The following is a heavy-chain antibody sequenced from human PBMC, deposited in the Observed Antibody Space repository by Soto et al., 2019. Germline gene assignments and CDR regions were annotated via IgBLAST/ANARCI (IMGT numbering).Heavy chain of an antibody. D-gene: IGHD3-10*01. Sequence: ASVKVSCKTSGYTFTAYYMHWLRRAPGHGLEWLGWTSPRTGGAKYSHKFQGRVSMTRNTSITTAYMEPTGLSTDDTAVYYCARSSGSYSKWFDSWGQGTLVTVSS. V-gene: IGHV1-2*02. CDR1: GYTFTAYY. CDR3: ARSSGSYSKWFDS. CDR2: TSPRTGGA. J-gene: IGHJ5*01.